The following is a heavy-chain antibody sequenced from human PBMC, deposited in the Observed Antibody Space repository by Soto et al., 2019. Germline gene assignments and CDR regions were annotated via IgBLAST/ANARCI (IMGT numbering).Heavy chain of an antibody. CDR2: MNPNSGNT. J-gene: IGHJ4*02. Sequence: ASVKVSCKASGYTFTSYDINWVRQATGQGLEWMGWMNPNSGNTGYAQKFQGRVTMTRNTSISTAYMELSSLRSEDTAVYYCARAGVLSPYYDCWSGYSYYFDYWGQGTLVTVSS. CDR3: ARAGVLSPYYDCWSGYSYYFDY. CDR1: GYTFTSYD. D-gene: IGHD3-3*01. V-gene: IGHV1-8*01.